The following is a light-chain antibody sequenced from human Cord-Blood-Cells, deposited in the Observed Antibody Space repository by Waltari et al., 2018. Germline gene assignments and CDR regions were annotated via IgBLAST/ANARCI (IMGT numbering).Light chain of an antibody. CDR1: SRYVGGYNY. Sequence: QSALTQPASVSGSPGQSFTISCTGTSRYVGGYNYFSWYQQHPGKAPKLMIYDVSNRPSGVSNRFSGSKSGNTASLTISGLQAEDEADYYCSSYTSSSSLYVFGTGTKVTVL. CDR3: SSYTSSSSLYV. V-gene: IGLV2-14*01. CDR2: DVS. J-gene: IGLJ1*01.